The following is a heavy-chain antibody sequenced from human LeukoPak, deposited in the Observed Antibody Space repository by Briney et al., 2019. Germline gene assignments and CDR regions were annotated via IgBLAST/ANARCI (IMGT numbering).Heavy chain of an antibody. CDR2: ILYDGTNE. CDR1: GFTFRNYA. CDR3: ARDESYCSGDSCYSTDYFDY. D-gene: IGHD2-15*01. Sequence: GGSLRLSCAASGFTFRNYAIHWVRQAPGKGLEWVAVILYDGTNEDYADSVKGQFTISRDNSKNTLYLQMNSLRPEDTAVYYCARDESYCSGDSCYSTDYFDYWGQGTLGTVSS. V-gene: IGHV3-30*04. J-gene: IGHJ4*02.